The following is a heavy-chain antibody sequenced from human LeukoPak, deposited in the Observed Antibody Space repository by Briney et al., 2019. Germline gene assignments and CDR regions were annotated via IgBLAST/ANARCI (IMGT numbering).Heavy chain of an antibody. CDR3: ARGGLHSYGYGPSGY. V-gene: IGHV7-4-1*02. CDR1: GYTFTSYY. D-gene: IGHD5-18*01. J-gene: IGHJ4*02. Sequence: ASVKVSCKASGYTFTSYYMHWVRQAPGQGLEWMGWINTNTGNPTYAQGFTGRFVFSLDTSVSTAYLQISSLKAEDTAVYYCARGGLHSYGYGPSGYWGQGTLVTVSS. CDR2: INTNTGNP.